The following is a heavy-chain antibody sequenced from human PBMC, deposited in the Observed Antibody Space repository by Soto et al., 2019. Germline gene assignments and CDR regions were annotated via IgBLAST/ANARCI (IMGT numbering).Heavy chain of an antibody. J-gene: IGHJ4*02. D-gene: IGHD3-22*01. Sequence: SLRLSCAASGFTFSSYAMSWVRQAPGKWLEWVSAISGSGGSTYYADSVKGRFTISRDNSKNTLYLQMNSLRAEDTAVYYCAKDNDYYDSSGYLAYWGQGTLVTVSS. CDR3: AKDNDYYDSSGYLAY. CDR1: GFTFSSYA. CDR2: ISGSGGST. V-gene: IGHV3-23*01.